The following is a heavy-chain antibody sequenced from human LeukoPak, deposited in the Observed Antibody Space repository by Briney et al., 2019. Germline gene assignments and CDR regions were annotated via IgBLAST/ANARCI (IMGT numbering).Heavy chain of an antibody. CDR3: ARRRAYSYGSYYFDY. J-gene: IGHJ4*02. V-gene: IGHV4-34*01. CDR1: GGSFSGYY. Sequence: SETLSLTCAVYGGSFSGYYWSWIRQPPGKGLEWIGEINHSGSTNYNPSLKSRVTISVDTSKNQFSLKLSSVTAADTAVYYCARRRAYSYGSYYFDYWGQGTLVTVSS. CDR2: INHSGST. D-gene: IGHD5-18*01.